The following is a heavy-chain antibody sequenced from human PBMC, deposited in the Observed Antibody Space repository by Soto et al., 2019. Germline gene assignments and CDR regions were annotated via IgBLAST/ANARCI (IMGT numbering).Heavy chain of an antibody. CDR2: IWYGGSNK. CDR1: GFTFSSYG. CDR3: ARDRYYDSSGYYPYYYYGMDV. J-gene: IGHJ6*02. Sequence: GGSLRLSCAASGFTFSSYGMHWVRQAPGKGLEWVAVIWYGGSNKYYADSVKGRFTISRDNSKNTLYLQMNSLRAEDTAVYYCARDRYYDSSGYYPYYYYGMDVWGQGTTVTVSS. V-gene: IGHV3-33*01. D-gene: IGHD3-22*01.